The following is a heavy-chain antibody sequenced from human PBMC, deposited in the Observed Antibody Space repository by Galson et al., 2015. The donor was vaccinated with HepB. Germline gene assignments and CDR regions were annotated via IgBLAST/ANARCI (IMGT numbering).Heavy chain of an antibody. V-gene: IGHV3-23*01. D-gene: IGHD1-26*01. J-gene: IGHJ4*02. CDR1: GFTFSSYA. CDR2: ISGGGGNT. CDR3: AKPTVLGMVGATKGFDY. Sequence: SLRLSCAASGFTFSSYALNWVRQAPGKGLEWVSAISGGGGNTSYAASVKGRLTISRDSSKNTLYLQMNSLRAEDTAVYYCAKPTVLGMVGATKGFDYWGQGTLVTVSS.